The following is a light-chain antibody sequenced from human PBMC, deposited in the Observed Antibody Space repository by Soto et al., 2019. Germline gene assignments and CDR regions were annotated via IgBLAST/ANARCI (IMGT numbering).Light chain of an antibody. V-gene: IGKV3-20*01. CDR3: QQYGRHGGFT. J-gene: IGKJ3*01. Sequence: EIVLTQSPGTLSLSPGERATLSCRASQSVSSSYLAWYQQKPGQAPRLLIYGASSRATGIPDRFSGSGSGTDFTLTISRLEPEDFAVYYCQQYGRHGGFTFGPGTKVDIK. CDR1: QSVSSSY. CDR2: GAS.